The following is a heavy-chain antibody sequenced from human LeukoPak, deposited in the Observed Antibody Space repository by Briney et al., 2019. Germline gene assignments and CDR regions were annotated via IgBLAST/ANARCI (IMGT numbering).Heavy chain of an antibody. D-gene: IGHD6-25*01. CDR2: IYTSGST. V-gene: IGHV4-4*07. CDR3: ARGPTRLAAEVDY. Sequence: PSETLSLTCTVSGGSISGYYWSWIRQPAGKGLEWIGRIYTSGSTNYNPSLKSRVTMSVDTSKNQFSLKLSSVTAADTAVYYCARGPTRLAAEVDYWGQGTLVTVSS. J-gene: IGHJ4*02. CDR1: GGSISGYY.